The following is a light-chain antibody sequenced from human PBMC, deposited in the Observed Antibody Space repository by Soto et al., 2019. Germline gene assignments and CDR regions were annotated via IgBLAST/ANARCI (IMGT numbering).Light chain of an antibody. J-gene: IGKJ5*01. Sequence: EIVLTQSPATLPLSPGKRATLSYRASQSVSSYLAWYQQKPGQAPRILIYDASNRATGIPARFSGSGSGTDCTLSISRLEPEDFKVYYGQQRSNWPPTFGQGTRLEIK. V-gene: IGKV3-11*01. CDR2: DAS. CDR3: QQRSNWPPT. CDR1: QSVSSY.